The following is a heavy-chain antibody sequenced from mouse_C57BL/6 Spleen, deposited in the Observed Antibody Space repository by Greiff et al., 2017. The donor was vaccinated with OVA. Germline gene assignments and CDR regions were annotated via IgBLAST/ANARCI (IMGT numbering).Heavy chain of an antibody. CDR1: GFSFNTYA. CDR3: VRHGWEFAY. J-gene: IGHJ3*01. D-gene: IGHD1-1*02. CDR2: IRSKSNNYAT. V-gene: IGHV10-1*01. Sequence: EVMLVESGGGLVQPKGSLKLSCAASGFSFNTYAMNWVRQAPGKGLEWVARIRSKSNNYATYYADSVKVRFTISRDDSESMLYLQMNNLKTEDTAMYYCVRHGWEFAYWGQGTLVTVSA.